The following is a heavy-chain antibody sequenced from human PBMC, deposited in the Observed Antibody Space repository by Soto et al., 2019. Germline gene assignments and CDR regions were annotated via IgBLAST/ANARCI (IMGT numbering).Heavy chain of an antibody. Sequence: SETRCLTCTVSGGSISRYYWSGSRQPPGKGLEWIGYIYYSGSTNYNPSLKSRVTISVDTSKNQFSLKLSSVTAADTAVYYCARLGLNSGYDFGGSDYWGQGTLVTVSS. D-gene: IGHD5-12*01. CDR1: GGSISRYY. CDR3: ARLGLNSGYDFGGSDY. CDR2: IYYSGST. J-gene: IGHJ4*02. V-gene: IGHV4-59*01.